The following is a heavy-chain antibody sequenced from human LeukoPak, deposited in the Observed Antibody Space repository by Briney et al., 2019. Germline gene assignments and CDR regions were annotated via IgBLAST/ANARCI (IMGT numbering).Heavy chain of an antibody. Sequence: ASVKVSCKVSGYTLTELSMHWVRQATGQGLEWMGWMNPNSGNTGYAQKFQGRVTMTRNTSISTAYMELSSLRSEDTAVYYCARERWGDGSGSWGQGTLVTVSS. D-gene: IGHD3-10*01. CDR3: ARERWGDGSGS. CDR2: MNPNSGNT. CDR1: GYTLTELS. J-gene: IGHJ4*02. V-gene: IGHV1-8*01.